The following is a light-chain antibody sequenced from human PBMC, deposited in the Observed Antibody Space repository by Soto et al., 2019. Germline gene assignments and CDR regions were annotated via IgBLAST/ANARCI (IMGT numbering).Light chain of an antibody. Sequence: DIQMTQSPSTLSASVGDRVTITCRASQSISSWLAWYQQKPGKAPKLLIYKASSLESGVPSRFSGSGSGTEFTLPISSLQPDDFATYYYQQYNSYSRTFGQGTKVEIK. CDR2: KAS. J-gene: IGKJ1*01. CDR3: QQYNSYSRT. CDR1: QSISSW. V-gene: IGKV1-5*03.